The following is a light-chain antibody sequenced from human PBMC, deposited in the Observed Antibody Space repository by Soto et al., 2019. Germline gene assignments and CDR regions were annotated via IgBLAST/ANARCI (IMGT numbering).Light chain of an antibody. J-gene: IGLJ1*01. CDR3: LSYADTAYV. CDR1: SSDVGGYNY. CDR2: EVS. Sequence: QSALTQPPSASGSPGQSVTMSCAGTSSDVGGYNYVSWYQQYPGKVPKLMIYEVSERPSGVPDRLSGSKSGNTAFLTVSGLQAEDEADYYCLSYADTAYVFGTGTKVTVL. V-gene: IGLV2-8*01.